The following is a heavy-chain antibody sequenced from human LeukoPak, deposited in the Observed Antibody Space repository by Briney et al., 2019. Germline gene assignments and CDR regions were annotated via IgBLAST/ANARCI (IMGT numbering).Heavy chain of an antibody. CDR3: ATNERFGELQFDY. Sequence: ASVKVSCKASGYTFTGYYRHWGRQAPGQGREWMGWINPNSGGKNYAQKFHGRVTMTRDTAISTAYMELSRLKSDDTAVYYCATNERFGELQFDYWGQGTLVTVSS. J-gene: IGHJ4*02. CDR2: INPNSGGK. CDR1: GYTFTGYY. V-gene: IGHV1-2*02. D-gene: IGHD3-10*01.